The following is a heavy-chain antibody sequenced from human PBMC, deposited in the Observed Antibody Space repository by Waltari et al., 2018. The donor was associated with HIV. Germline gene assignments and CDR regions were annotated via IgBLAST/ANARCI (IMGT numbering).Heavy chain of an antibody. J-gene: IGHJ2*01. Sequence: QVQLVQSGAEVKKPGSSVKVSCKASGGTFNNYAITWVRQAPGQGLEWKGGISPVFGTTNYAQKCQGRLTIIADESTSAGYMELSSLRSEDTAVYYCARMATVVDWYFDLWGRGTLVTVSS. V-gene: IGHV1-69*01. D-gene: IGHD2-15*01. CDR2: ISPVFGTT. CDR1: GGTFNNYA. CDR3: ARMATVVDWYFDL.